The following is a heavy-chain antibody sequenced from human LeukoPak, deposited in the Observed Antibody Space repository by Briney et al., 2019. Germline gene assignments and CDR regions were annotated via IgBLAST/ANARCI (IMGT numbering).Heavy chain of an antibody. Sequence: GGSLRLSCAASGFTFSSFEMNWVRRAPGKGLNWVSYISGSGSTKDYADSVKGRFTISRDNAKNSLYLQLNSLRAEDTAVYYCARELERSGFDPWGQGTLVTVSS. CDR1: GFTFSSFE. D-gene: IGHD6-19*01. V-gene: IGHV3-48*03. CDR2: ISGSGSTK. J-gene: IGHJ5*02. CDR3: ARELERSGFDP.